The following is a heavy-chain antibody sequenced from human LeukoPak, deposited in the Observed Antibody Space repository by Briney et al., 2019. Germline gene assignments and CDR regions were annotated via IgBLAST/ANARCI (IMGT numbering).Heavy chain of an antibody. CDR1: GFTFDDYA. CDR2: ISWNGDTT. V-gene: IGHV3-43D*03. J-gene: IGHJ5*01. CDR3: AKAVSDAWFDS. Sequence: GGSLRLSCAASGFTFDDYAMHWVRQAPGKGLEWVSLISWNGDTTFYADSVKGRFTIFRDNSKSSLYLQMNSLRTEDTTFYYCAKAVSDAWFDSWGQGTLVTVSS.